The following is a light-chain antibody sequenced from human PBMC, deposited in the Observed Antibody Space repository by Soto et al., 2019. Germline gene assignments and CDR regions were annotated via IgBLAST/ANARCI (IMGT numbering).Light chain of an antibody. CDR2: EVS. CDR3: SSYTSITAYV. J-gene: IGLJ1*01. V-gene: IGLV2-14*01. Sequence: QSALTQPASVSGSPGQSITISCTGTSSDVGDYNYVSWYQQHPGKAPKLMIHEVSNRPSGVSDRFSGSKSGNTASLTISGLQAEDEADYYCSSYTSITAYVFGTGTKLTVL. CDR1: SSDVGDYNY.